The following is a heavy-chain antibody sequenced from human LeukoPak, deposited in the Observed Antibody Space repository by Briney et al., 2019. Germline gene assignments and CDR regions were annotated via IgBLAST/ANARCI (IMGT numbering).Heavy chain of an antibody. J-gene: IGHJ4*02. CDR2: IYYSGST. Sequence: SETLSLTCTVSGGSISSYYWSWIRQPPGKGLEWIGYIYYSGSTNYNPSLKSRVTMSVDTSKNQFSLKLSSVTAADTAVYYCARESGIAAAVFDYWGQGTLVTVSS. CDR3: ARESGIAAAVFDY. CDR1: GGSISSYY. D-gene: IGHD6-13*01. V-gene: IGHV4-59*12.